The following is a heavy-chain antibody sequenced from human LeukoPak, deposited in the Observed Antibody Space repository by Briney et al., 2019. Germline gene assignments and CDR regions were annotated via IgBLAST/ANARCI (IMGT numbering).Heavy chain of an antibody. Sequence: GRSLRLSCTASGFTFSPYGMHWVRQAPGKGLEWMAVISYDGSKKYYADSVKGRFTISRDNSKNTLYLQMNSLRAEDTAVYYCARYCSGGTCKLGYYYYGMDVWGQGTTVTVSS. D-gene: IGHD2-15*01. J-gene: IGHJ6*02. V-gene: IGHV3-30*03. CDR3: ARYCSGGTCKLGYYYYGMDV. CDR1: GFTFSPYG. CDR2: ISYDGSKK.